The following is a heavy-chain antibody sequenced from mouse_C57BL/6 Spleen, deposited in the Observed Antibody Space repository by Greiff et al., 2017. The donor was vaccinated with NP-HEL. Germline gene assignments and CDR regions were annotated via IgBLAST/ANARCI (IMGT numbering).Heavy chain of an antibody. CDR1: GFTFTDYY. V-gene: IGHV7-3*01. J-gene: IGHJ1*03. CDR2: IRNKANGYTT. D-gene: IGHD1-1*01. Sequence: DVMLVESGGGLVQSGGSLSLSCAASGFTFTDYYMSWVRQPPGKALEWLGFIRNKANGYTTEYSASVKGRFTLSRDNSQSILYLQMNALRAEDSATYCCARYPHYYGSSYWYFDVWGTGTTVTVSS. CDR3: ARYPHYYGSSYWYFDV.